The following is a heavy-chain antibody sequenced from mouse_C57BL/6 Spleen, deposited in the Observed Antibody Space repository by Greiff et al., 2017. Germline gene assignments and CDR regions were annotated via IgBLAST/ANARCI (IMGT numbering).Heavy chain of an antibody. J-gene: IGHJ2*01. CDR3: ARYGYYFDF. V-gene: IGHV1-55*01. CDR1: GYTFTSYW. Sequence: QVQLLQSGAELVKPGASVKLSCTASGYTFTSYWITWVKQRPGQGLEWIGNIYPGSGCTNYTEKFKSKVTLTVDTSTSTAYMQLSSLTSEDSAIYYCARYGYYFDFEGRGTALTVTA. CDR2: IYPGSGCT. D-gene: IGHD2-2*01.